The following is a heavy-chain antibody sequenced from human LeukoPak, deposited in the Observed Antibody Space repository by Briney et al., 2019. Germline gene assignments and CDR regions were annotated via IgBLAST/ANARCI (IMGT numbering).Heavy chain of an antibody. CDR1: GYTFPSYF. V-gene: IGHV1-46*01. J-gene: IGHJ4*02. CDR3: ARRGAGDSSGYYLDY. Sequence: ASVKVSCKASGYTFPSYFMHWVRQAPGQGLEWMGIINPTGGSTTYAQKFQGRVTMTRDTSTSTAYMELSSLRSEDTAVYYCARRGAGDSSGYYLDYWGQGTLVTVSS. CDR2: INPTGGST. D-gene: IGHD3-22*01.